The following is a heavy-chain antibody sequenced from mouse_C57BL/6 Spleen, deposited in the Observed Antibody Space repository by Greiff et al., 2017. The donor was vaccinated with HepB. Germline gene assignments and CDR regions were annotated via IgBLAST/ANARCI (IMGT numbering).Heavy chain of an antibody. Sequence: VQLQQPGAELVKPGASVKLSCKASGYTFTSYWMHWVKQRPGQGLEWIGMIHPNSGSTNYNEKFKSKATLTVDKSSSTAYMQISSLTSEDYAVYYCARYGSSYVDYWGQGTTLTVSS. D-gene: IGHD1-1*01. V-gene: IGHV1-64*01. CDR2: IHPNSGST. CDR3: ARYGSSYVDY. CDR1: GYTFTSYW. J-gene: IGHJ2*01.